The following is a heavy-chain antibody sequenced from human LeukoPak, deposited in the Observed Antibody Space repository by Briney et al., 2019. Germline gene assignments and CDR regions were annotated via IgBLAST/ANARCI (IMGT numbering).Heavy chain of an antibody. CDR2: ISAYSGNT. V-gene: IGHV1-18*01. D-gene: IGHD6-13*01. Sequence: GASVKVSCKASGYTFTSYGISWVRQAPGQGLEWMGLISAYSGNTNYAQKLQGRVTMTTDTSTSTAYMELRNLRSDDTAVYYCARDLSSRKGFDYWGQGTLVTVSS. J-gene: IGHJ4*02. CDR3: ARDLSSRKGFDY. CDR1: GYTFTSYG.